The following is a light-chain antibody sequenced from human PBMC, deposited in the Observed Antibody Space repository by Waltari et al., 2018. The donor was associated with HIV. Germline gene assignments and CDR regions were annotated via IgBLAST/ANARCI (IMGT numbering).Light chain of an antibody. CDR1: TIGTTS. Sequence: SYVLTQAPSVSVAPGQTASISCGGDTIGTTSVHWYQQKQGQAPVLVVYDDRDRPSGIPERFSGFNSGNTATLTISRVEAGDEADYYCQVWHSKSDHVVFGGGTKVTVL. CDR2: DDR. CDR3: QVWHSKSDHVV. V-gene: IGLV3-21*02. J-gene: IGLJ2*01.